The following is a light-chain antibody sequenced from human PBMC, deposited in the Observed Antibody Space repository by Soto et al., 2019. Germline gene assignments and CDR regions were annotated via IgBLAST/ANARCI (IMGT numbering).Light chain of an antibody. J-gene: IGKJ1*01. V-gene: IGKV1-39*01. CDR2: IAS. Sequence: DIQMTQSPTSLYASVVDRVTITCRARQHINNFLNWYQQKSGKAPKLLIYIASTLESGVPSRFSGSGSGTDCTLTIISLQPEDVATYYCQQSYSTPRTFGQGTKVDVK. CDR3: QQSYSTPRT. CDR1: QHINNF.